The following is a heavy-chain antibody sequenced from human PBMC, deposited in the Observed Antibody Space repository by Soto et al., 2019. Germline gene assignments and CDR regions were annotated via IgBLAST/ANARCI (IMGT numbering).Heavy chain of an antibody. V-gene: IGHV1-69*01. CDR2: INPIFGTA. CDR1: GGTFSSYA. D-gene: IGHD4-4*01. CDR3: AREDSRVDY. J-gene: IGHJ4*02. Sequence: QMQLVQSGAEVKKPWSSVSVSCKASGGTFSSYAISWVRQAPGQGLEWMGGINPIFGTANYEQKFQGRVTITADESTRTAYMELSSLRSEDTGVYYCAREDSRVDYWGQGTLVTVSS.